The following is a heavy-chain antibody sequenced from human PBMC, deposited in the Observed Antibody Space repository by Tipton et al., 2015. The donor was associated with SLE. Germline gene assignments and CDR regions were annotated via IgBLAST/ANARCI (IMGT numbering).Heavy chain of an antibody. D-gene: IGHD6-19*01. V-gene: IGHV4-39*01. J-gene: IGHJ4*02. Sequence: TLSLTCTVSGGYISRISYYWGWIRLPPGKGLEWFGSIHYSVITSYNSSPESRVTISIDTSKSQFSLKLSSVTASDMAEYYCAGTSSSGWYVIDYWGQGTLVTVSS. CDR2: IHYSVIT. CDR3: AGTSSSGWYVIDY. CDR1: GGYISRISYY.